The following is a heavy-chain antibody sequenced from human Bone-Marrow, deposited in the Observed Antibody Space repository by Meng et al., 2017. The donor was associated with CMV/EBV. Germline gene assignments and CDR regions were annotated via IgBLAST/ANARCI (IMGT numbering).Heavy chain of an antibody. CDR2: IIPILGIA. Sequence: SVKVSCKASGGTFSSYTISWVRQAPGQGLEWMGRIIPILGIANYAQKFQGRVTITADKSTSTAYMELSSLRSEDTAVYYCARRRDVAPLQLWYNDAFDIWGQGTMVTVSS. V-gene: IGHV1-69*02. D-gene: IGHD5-18*01. J-gene: IGHJ3*02. CDR3: ARRRDVAPLQLWYNDAFDI. CDR1: GGTFSSYT.